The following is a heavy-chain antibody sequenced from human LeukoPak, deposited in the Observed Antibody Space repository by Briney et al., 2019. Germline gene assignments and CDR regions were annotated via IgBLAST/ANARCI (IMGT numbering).Heavy chain of an antibody. Sequence: GGSLRLSCAASGFTFSSHSMNWVRQAPGKGLEWVSSISSSSSYIYYADSVKGRFTISRDNAKNSLYLQMNSLRAEDTAVYYCARGTGGSYHFDYWGQGTLVTVSS. J-gene: IGHJ4*02. D-gene: IGHD1-26*01. CDR2: ISSSSSYI. V-gene: IGHV3-21*01. CDR3: ARGTGGSYHFDY. CDR1: GFTFSSHS.